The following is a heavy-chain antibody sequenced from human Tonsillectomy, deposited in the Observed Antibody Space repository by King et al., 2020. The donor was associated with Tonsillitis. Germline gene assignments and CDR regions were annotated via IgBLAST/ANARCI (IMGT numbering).Heavy chain of an antibody. CDR1: GYSFTSYW. J-gene: IGHJ5*02. CDR3: ARHERDIAVADNDWFDP. V-gene: IGHV5-10-1*03. D-gene: IGHD6-19*01. CDR2: IDRSDSYT. Sequence: VQLVESGAEVKKPGESLRISCKGSGYSFTSYWISWVRQMPGKGLEWMGRIDRSDSYTNYSPSFQGRVTISADKSITTAYLKWSSLKASATAMDYCARHERDIAVADNDWFDPWGQGTLVTVSS.